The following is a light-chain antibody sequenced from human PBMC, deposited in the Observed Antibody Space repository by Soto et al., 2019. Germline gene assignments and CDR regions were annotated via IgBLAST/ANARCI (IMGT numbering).Light chain of an antibody. Sequence: EIVMTQSPATLSVSPGERATLSCRASHSVSSNLAWYQQKPGQAPRLLIYGASTGATGFPARFSGSGSGTEFTLTISSLQSEDFAVYYCQQYNNWPMTFGQGTKVDIK. CDR3: QQYNNWPMT. CDR2: GAS. V-gene: IGKV3D-15*01. CDR1: HSVSSN. J-gene: IGKJ1*01.